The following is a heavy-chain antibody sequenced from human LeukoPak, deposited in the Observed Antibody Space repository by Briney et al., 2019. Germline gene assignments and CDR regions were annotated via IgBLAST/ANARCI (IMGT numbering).Heavy chain of an antibody. D-gene: IGHD3-10*02. J-gene: IGHJ6*04. CDR3: AELGITMIGGV. V-gene: IGHV3-11*04. CDR1: GFTFSNAW. CDR2: ISSSGSTI. Sequence: GGSLRLSCAASGFTFSNAWMSWVRPAPGRGLEWVSYISSSGSTIYYADSVKGRFTIATDNATNSLYLQMNSLRAEDTAVYYCAELGITMIGGVWGKGTTVTISS.